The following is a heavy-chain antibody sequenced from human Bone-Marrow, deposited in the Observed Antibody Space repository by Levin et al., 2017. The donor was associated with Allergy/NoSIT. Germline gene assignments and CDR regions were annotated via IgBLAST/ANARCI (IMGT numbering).Heavy chain of an antibody. CDR2: IYPGDSDT. CDR3: ARRRMGDYGDYFLDY. V-gene: IGHV5-51*01. J-gene: IGHJ4*02. CDR1: GYSFTSYW. D-gene: IGHD4-17*01. Sequence: KSGGSLRLSCKGSGYSFTSYWIGWVRQMPGKGLEWMGIIYPGDSDTRYSPSFQGQVTISADKSISTAYLQWSSLKASDTAMYYCARRRMGDYGDYFLDYWGQGTLVTVSS.